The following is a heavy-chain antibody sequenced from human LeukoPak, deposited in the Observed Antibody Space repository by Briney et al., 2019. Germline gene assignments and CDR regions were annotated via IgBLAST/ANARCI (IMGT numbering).Heavy chain of an antibody. Sequence: GGSLRLSCAASGFTFSSYSMNWVRQAPGKGLEWVSFIDTSGTYIYYGESMKGRFTISRDNAKNSLYLQMNGLRAEDTAVYYCARGRSITLLRGVAMSDGFDIWGQGTMVAVSS. V-gene: IGHV3-21*01. CDR2: IDTSGTYI. D-gene: IGHD3-10*01. CDR1: GFTFSSYS. J-gene: IGHJ3*02. CDR3: ARGRSITLLRGVAMSDGFDI.